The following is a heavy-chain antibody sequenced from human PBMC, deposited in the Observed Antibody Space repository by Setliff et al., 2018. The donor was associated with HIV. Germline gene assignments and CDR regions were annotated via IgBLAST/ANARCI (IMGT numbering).Heavy chain of an antibody. CDR2: IYTSGST. J-gene: IGHJ4*02. V-gene: IGHV4-4*07. D-gene: IGHD3-3*01. CDR3: ARDGFWSGYIDY. Sequence: PSETLSLTCTVSDGSISSYYWSWIRQPAGEGLEWIGRIYTSGSTNYNPSFKSRLTMSLDPSKNQFSLKLRSVTAADTAVYYCARDGFWSGYIDYWGQGTLVTVSS. CDR1: DGSISSYY.